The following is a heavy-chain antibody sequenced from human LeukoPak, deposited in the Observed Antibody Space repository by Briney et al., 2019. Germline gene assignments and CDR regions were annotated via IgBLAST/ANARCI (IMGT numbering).Heavy chain of an antibody. V-gene: IGHV3-21*01. D-gene: IGHD5-12*01. CDR1: VFPFSSYR. Sequence: GVSLRLPCAASVFPFSSYRMIWAPQSRGKGLVWVSSISSSSSYIYYADSVKGRFTISRDNAKNSLYLQMNSLRAEDTAVYYCARDQVYSGYDFFDYWGQGTLVTVSS. CDR3: ARDQVYSGYDFFDY. CDR2: ISSSSSYI. J-gene: IGHJ4*02.